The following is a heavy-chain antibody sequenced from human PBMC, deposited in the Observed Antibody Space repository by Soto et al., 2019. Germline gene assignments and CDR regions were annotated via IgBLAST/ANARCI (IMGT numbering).Heavy chain of an antibody. J-gene: IGHJ4*02. D-gene: IGHD3-22*01. CDR3: ARTYYYDSSGYYSRAITTYNFDY. CDR1: GYTFTSYA. CDR2: INAGNGNT. Sequence: GASVKVSFKASGYTFTSYAMHWGRQAPGQRLEWMGWINAGNGNTKYSQKFQGRVTITRDTSASTAYMELSSLRSEDTAVYYCARTYYYDSSGYYSRAITTYNFDYWGQGTLVTVSS. V-gene: IGHV1-3*01.